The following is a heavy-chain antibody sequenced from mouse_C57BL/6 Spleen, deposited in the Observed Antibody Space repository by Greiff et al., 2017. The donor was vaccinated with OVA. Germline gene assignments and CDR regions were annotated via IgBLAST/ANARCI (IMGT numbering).Heavy chain of an antibody. Sequence: EVQLQQSGGGLVQPGGSMKLSCVASGFTFSNYWMNWVRQSPEKGLEWVAQIRLKSDSYATHYAESVKGRFTISRDDSKSSVYLQMNNLRAEDTGIYYCTEGLGYFDVWGTGTTVTVSS. CDR1: GFTFSNYW. V-gene: IGHV6-3*01. J-gene: IGHJ1*03. CDR3: TEGLGYFDV. CDR2: IRLKSDSYAT.